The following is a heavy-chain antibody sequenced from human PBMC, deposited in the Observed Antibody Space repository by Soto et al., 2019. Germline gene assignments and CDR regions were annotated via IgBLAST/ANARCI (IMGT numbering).Heavy chain of an antibody. CDR1: DGSICSYY. CDR3: ARDMATRSGYYDY. D-gene: IGHD3-22*01. J-gene: IGHJ4*02. CDR2: IYYSGST. V-gene: IGHV4-59*01. Sequence: TVGDGSICSYYPCYYRQPPGKGLEWIGYIYYSGSTNYNPSLKSRVTISVDTPKNQFSLKLSSVTAADTAVYYCARDMATRSGYYDYWVQGTLVTVSS.